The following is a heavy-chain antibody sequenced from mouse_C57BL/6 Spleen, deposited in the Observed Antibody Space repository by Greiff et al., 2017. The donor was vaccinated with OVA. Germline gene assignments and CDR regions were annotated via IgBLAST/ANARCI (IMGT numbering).Heavy chain of an antibody. D-gene: IGHD2-13*01. Sequence: QVQLKESGAELVRPGASVKLSCKASGYTFTDYYINWVKHRPGQGLEWIARIYPGSGNTYYNETFKGKATLTAENSSSPAYMQLSSLTSEDSAVYFWARGDCDLDYWGQGTTLTVSS. CDR3: ARGDCDLDY. V-gene: IGHV1-76*01. CDR1: GYTFTDYY. CDR2: IYPGSGNT. J-gene: IGHJ2*01.